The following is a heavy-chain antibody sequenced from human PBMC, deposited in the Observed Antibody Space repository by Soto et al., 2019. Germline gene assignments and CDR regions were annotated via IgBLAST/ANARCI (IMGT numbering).Heavy chain of an antibody. CDR2: ISYDGSNK. Sequence: QVQLVESGGGVVQPGRSLRLSCAASGFTFSSYAMHWVRQAPGKGLEWVAVISYDGSNKYYADSVKGRFTISRDNSKNXLXXQMNSLRAEDTAVYYCAREGSDYGDSRYTPWYFDLWGRGTLVTVSS. J-gene: IGHJ2*01. CDR1: GFTFSSYA. D-gene: IGHD4-17*01. CDR3: AREGSDYGDSRYTPWYFDL. V-gene: IGHV3-30-3*01.